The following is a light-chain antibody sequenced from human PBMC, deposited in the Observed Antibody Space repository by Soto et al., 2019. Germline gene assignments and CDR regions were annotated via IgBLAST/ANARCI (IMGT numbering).Light chain of an antibody. Sequence: QSVLTQPPSASGTPGQRVTISCSGSNSNIESNTVNWYQQLPGTAPKLLIYSNNQRPSGVPDRFSGSKSGTSASLAISGLXXXXXXXXYCAAWDDSLNGHVVFGGGTKLTV. V-gene: IGLV1-44*01. CDR2: SNN. J-gene: IGLJ2*01. CDR3: AAWDDSLNGHVV. CDR1: NSNIESNT.